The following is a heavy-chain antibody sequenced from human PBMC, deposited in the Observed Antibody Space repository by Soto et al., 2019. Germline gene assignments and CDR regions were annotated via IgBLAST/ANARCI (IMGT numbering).Heavy chain of an antibody. D-gene: IGHD2-2*01. J-gene: IGHJ4*02. CDR2: ISKSDYT. CDR3: AREDSIIIPAVSDF. CDR1: GFAFNNYG. Sequence: PGGSLRLSCTVSGFAFNNYGINWVRQAPGKGLEWVSSISKSDYTYYSDSVKGRLTISRDNAKNSVSLQMNTLRVEDTAVYYCAREDSIIIPAVSDFWGQGTLVTVSS. V-gene: IGHV3-21*01.